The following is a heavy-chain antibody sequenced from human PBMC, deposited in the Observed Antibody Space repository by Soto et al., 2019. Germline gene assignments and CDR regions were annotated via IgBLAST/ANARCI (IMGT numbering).Heavy chain of an antibody. Sequence: GGSLRLSCAASGFTFSSYAMSWVRQAPGKGLEWVSAISGSGGSTYYADSVKGRFTISRDNSKNTLYLQMNSLRAEDTAVYYCAKEFEQQLVPHPWFDPWGQGTLVTVSS. D-gene: IGHD6-13*01. J-gene: IGHJ5*02. CDR1: GFTFSSYA. CDR2: ISGSGGST. V-gene: IGHV3-23*01. CDR3: AKEFEQQLVPHPWFDP.